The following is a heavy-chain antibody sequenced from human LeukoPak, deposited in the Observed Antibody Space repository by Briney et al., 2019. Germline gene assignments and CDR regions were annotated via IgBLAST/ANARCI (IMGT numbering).Heavy chain of an antibody. D-gene: IGHD1-26*01. CDR1: GFTLSRYS. CDR3: AREFDGSASGAGY. Sequence: PGGSLRLSCAASGFTLSRYSMNWVRQAPGKGLEWASSMSSSSGLIYYGDSVKGRFTVFRDNAKRSLYLQMNSLRADDTAVYYCAREFDGSASGAGYWGQGTLVTVSS. J-gene: IGHJ4*02. CDR2: MSSSSGLI. V-gene: IGHV3-21*01.